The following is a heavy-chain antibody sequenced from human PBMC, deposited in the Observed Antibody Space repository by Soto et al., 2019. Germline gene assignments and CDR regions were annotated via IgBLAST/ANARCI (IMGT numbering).Heavy chain of an antibody. V-gene: IGHV4-59*01. J-gene: IGHJ5*02. CDR3: ARDLRRIAVPSFAWFDP. CDR2: IYYRGNT. CDR1: GGSISGYY. D-gene: IGHD2-2*01. Sequence: QVQLLESGPGLVKPSETLSLTCSVSGGSISGYYWSWIRQPPGQGLEWIGCIYYRGNTNYNPSLKRRVTISVDPSNHQFSLNLNSVTAADTAVYYCARDLRRIAVPSFAWFDPWGQGALVTVSS.